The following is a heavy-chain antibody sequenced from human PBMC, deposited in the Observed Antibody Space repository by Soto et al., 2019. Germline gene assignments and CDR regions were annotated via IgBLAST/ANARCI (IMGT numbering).Heavy chain of an antibody. V-gene: IGHV1-8*01. CDR2: MNPNSGNT. Sequence: ASVKVSCKASGYTFTSYDINWVRQATGQGLEWMGWMNPNSGNTGYAQKFQGRVTMTRNTSISTAYMELSSLRSEDTAVYYCAREYDFWSGHNWFDPWGQGTLVTVSS. CDR3: AREYDFWSGHNWFDP. J-gene: IGHJ5*02. D-gene: IGHD3-3*01. CDR1: GYTFTSYD.